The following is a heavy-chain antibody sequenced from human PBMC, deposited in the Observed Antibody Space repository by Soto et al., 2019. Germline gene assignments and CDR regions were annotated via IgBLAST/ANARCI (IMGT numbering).Heavy chain of an antibody. Sequence: GESLKISCNGSGYSFTIYWIGLVLQMPGKGLEWMWIIYPGDSDTRYSPSFQCQVTISADKSISTAYLQWSSLKASDTAMYYCARQEYEYSSSSLYGMDVWGQGTTVTVSS. CDR3: ARQEYEYSSSSLYGMDV. CDR1: GYSFTIYW. J-gene: IGHJ6*02. V-gene: IGHV5-51*01. CDR2: IYPGDSDT. D-gene: IGHD6-6*01.